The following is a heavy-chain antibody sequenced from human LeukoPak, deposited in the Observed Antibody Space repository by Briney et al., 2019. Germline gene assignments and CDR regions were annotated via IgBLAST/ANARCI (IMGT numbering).Heavy chain of an antibody. J-gene: IGHJ6*02. D-gene: IGHD3-10*01. CDR3: ARDTDGSGGMDV. CDR1: GYSISSGYY. V-gene: IGHV4-38-2*02. Sequence: KASETLSLSCTVSGYSISSGYYWGWIRQPPGKGLEWIGSIYHSGSTYYNPSLKSRVTISVDTSKNQFSLKLSSVTAADTAVYYCARDTDGSGGMDVWGQGTTVTVSS. CDR2: IYHSGST.